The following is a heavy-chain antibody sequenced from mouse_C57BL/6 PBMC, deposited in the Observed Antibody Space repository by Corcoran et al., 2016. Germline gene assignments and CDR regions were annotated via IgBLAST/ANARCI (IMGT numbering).Heavy chain of an antibody. CDR3: AREGWLLPWYFDV. Sequence: QIQFVQSGPELKKPAETVQISCTASGYTFTTYGLSWVKQAPGKGLKWMGWINTYSGVPSYADDFKGRFAFSWDPSASTAYLQINNLKNEDTATYFCAREGWLLPWYFDVWGTGTTVTVS. J-gene: IGHJ1*03. CDR2: INTYSGVP. D-gene: IGHD2-3*01. CDR1: GYTFTTYG. V-gene: IGHV9-3*01.